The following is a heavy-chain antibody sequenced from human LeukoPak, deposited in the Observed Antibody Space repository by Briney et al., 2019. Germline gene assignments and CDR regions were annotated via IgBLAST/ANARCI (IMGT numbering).Heavy chain of an antibody. CDR2: ISAYNGKT. CDR1: GYTFTSYG. Sequence: GASVTVSCKASGYTFTSYGVTWVRQAPGQGLEWMGWISAYNGKTDYAQQLQGRVTMTTVTSTNTAYMELRSLRSDDTAVYYCARDADHYYGSGSYFVDYWGQGTLVTVSS. V-gene: IGHV1-18*01. CDR3: ARDADHYYGSGSYFVDY. J-gene: IGHJ4*02. D-gene: IGHD3-10*01.